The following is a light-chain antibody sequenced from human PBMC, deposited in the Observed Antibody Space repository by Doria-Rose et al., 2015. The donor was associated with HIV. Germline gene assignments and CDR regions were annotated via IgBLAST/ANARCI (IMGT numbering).Light chain of an antibody. CDR1: QSFSSTY. J-gene: IGKJ1*01. Sequence: TQSPGTLSLSPGERATLSCRASQSFSSTYLAWYQQKPGQAQSLLIYDGSTRATGIPDRFSASGSGTDFTLTINRLEPEDFALYYCHQYGTSWTFGQGTKVEI. CDR2: DGS. V-gene: IGKV3-20*01. CDR3: HQYGTSWT.